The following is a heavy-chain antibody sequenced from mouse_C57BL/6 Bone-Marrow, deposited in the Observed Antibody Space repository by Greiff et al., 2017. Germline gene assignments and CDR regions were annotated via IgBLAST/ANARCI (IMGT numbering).Heavy chain of an antibody. CDR2: IDPSDSYT. D-gene: IGHD1-1*01. CDR1: GYTFTSYW. Sequence: QVQLQQPGAELVMPGASVKLSCKASGYTFTSYWMHWVKQRPGQGLEWIGEIDPSDSYTNYTQKFKGKSTLTVDKSSSTAYVQLSSLTSEDAAVYYCATLFAFDYWGQGTTLTVSA. CDR3: ATLFAFDY. V-gene: IGHV1-69*01. J-gene: IGHJ2*01.